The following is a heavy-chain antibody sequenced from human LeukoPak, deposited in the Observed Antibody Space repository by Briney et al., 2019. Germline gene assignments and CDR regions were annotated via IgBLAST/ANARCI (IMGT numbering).Heavy chain of an antibody. D-gene: IGHD6-13*01. CDR2: IKQDGSEK. CDR3: ARVIAAAGFDY. CDR1: GFTFSSYW. V-gene: IGHV3-7*04. Sequence: GGSLRLSCAASGFTFSSYWMSWVRQAPAKGLEWVAKIKQDGSEKYYVDSVKGRFTISRDNAKNSLYLQMNSLRAEDTAVYYCARVIAAAGFDYWGQGTLVTVSS. J-gene: IGHJ4*02.